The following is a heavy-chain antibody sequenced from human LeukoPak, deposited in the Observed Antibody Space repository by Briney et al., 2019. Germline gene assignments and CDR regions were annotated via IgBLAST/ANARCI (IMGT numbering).Heavy chain of an antibody. D-gene: IGHD1-1*01. CDR2: MSSSGSTI. V-gene: IGHV3-48*03. CDR1: GFTFSSYE. Sequence: PGGSLRLSCAASGFTFSSYEMNWVRQAPGKGLEWVSYMSSSGSTIYYADSVKGRFTISRDNAKNSLYLQMNSLRAEDTAVYYCARQLGEIEYYYYYMDVWGKGTTVTVSS. CDR3: ARQLGEIEYYYYYMDV. J-gene: IGHJ6*03.